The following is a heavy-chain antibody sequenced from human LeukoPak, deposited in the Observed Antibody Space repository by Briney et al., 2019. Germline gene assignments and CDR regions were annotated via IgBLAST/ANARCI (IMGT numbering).Heavy chain of an antibody. D-gene: IGHD2-2*01. CDR2: IYYSGST. CDR3: ARGIVVVPASSHLYYYYYMDV. CDR1: GGSISSYY. Sequence: SETLSLTCTVSGGSISSYYWSWIRQPPGKGLEWLGYIYYSGSTYYNPSLKSRVTISVDTSKNQFSLKLSSVTAADTAVYYCARGIVVVPASSHLYYYYYMDVWGKGTTVTVSS. J-gene: IGHJ6*03. V-gene: IGHV4-59*12.